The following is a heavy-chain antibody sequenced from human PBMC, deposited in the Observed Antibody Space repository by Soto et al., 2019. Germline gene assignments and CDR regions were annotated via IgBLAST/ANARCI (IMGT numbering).Heavy chain of an antibody. J-gene: IGHJ1*01. D-gene: IGHD6-13*01. CDR3: VKDESINWYSGHFRH. CDR2: INWYSGRI. CDR1: GFTFSDYY. Sequence: PWGSLRLSCAASGFTFSDYYMSWIRQAPGKGLEWVSDINWYSGRIGYADPVKGRFAISRDNAKNSLRLQMNSLRAADTAFYYCVKDESINWYSGHFRHWGQGTLVTVSS. V-gene: IGHV3-9*01.